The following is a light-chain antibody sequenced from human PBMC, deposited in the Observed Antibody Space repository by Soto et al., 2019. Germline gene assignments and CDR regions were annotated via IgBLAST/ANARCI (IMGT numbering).Light chain of an antibody. J-gene: IGKJ1*01. V-gene: IGKV1-5*03. CDR1: QSISSW. CDR2: XXX. CDR3: XQRNSYLWT. Sequence: DIQMTQSPSTLSAFVGDRXXXXXXASQSISSWLAXYQQKSGKAPKLLXXXXXXXXXXXXXGXSGSGSGTDXTLTISXLHPXDFATYYCXQRNSYLWTFGQGTKVDIK.